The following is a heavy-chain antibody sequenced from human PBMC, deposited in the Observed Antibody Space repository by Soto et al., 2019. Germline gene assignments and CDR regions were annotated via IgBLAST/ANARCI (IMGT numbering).Heavy chain of an antibody. Sequence: SETLSLTCTVSGGSISSGGYYWSWIRQDPGKGLEWIGYIYYSGSTYYNPSLKSRVTISVDTSKNQFSLKLSSVTAADTAVYYCARSMVRGVGPFDPWGQGTLVTVSS. CDR3: ARSMVRGVGPFDP. CDR1: GGSISSGGYY. D-gene: IGHD3-10*01. J-gene: IGHJ5*02. V-gene: IGHV4-31*03. CDR2: IYYSGST.